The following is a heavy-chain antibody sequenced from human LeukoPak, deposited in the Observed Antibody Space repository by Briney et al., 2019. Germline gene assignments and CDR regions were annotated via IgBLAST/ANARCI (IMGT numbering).Heavy chain of an antibody. CDR2: ISSSSSYI. D-gene: IGHD2-2*01. J-gene: IGHJ5*02. Sequence: GGSLRLSCAASGFTFSSYSMNWVRQAPGKGLEWVSSISSSSSYIYYADSVKGRFTISRDSAKNSLYLQMNSLRAEDTAVYYCASLCSSTSCYANWFDPWGQGTLVTVSS. CDR1: GFTFSSYS. V-gene: IGHV3-21*01. CDR3: ASLCSSTSCYANWFDP.